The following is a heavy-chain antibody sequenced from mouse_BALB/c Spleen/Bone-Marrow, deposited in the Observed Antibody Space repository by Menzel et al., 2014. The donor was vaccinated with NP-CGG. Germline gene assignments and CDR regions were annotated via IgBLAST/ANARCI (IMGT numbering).Heavy chain of an antibody. CDR2: IYPGDGST. J-gene: IGHJ4*01. D-gene: IGHD4-1*01. V-gene: IGHV1S56*01. CDR3: ARKENWAYAMDY. CDR1: GYTFTSYY. Sequence: VQLQQSGPELVKPGASVKMSCKASGYTFTSYYIHWVKQRPGQGLEWIGWIYPGDGSTKYNEKFKDKTTLTADKSSSTAYMLLSSLTSEDSAIYFCARKENWAYAMDYWGQGTSVTVSS.